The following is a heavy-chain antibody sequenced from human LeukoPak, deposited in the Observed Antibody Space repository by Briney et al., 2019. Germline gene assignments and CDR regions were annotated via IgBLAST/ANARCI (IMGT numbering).Heavy chain of an antibody. Sequence: GRSLKLSCAASGFTFSTCHIHRVRQAPGKGLEWVALVWHDGSKTYYADSVKGRFTVSRDNSKNTLYLQMNSLRAEDTAVYYCAKDSNDYGDYNYFDFWGQGTLVTVSS. J-gene: IGHJ4*02. CDR2: VWHDGSKT. D-gene: IGHD4-17*01. V-gene: IGHV3-33*06. CDR1: GFTFSTCH. CDR3: AKDSNDYGDYNYFDF.